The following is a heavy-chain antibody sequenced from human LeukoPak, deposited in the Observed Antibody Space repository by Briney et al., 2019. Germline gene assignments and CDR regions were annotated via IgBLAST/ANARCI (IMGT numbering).Heavy chain of an antibody. D-gene: IGHD1-26*01. CDR1: GFTFNTYG. CDR2: ISYDGSNK. J-gene: IGHJ6*03. V-gene: IGHV3-30*18. CDR3: AKDTGSGSPDDYYYYHDMDV. Sequence: GGSLRLSCAASGFTFNTYGMHWVRQAPGKGLEWVAVISYDGSNKYYADSVKGRFTISRDNSKKTLYLQMDTLRAEDTAVYYCAKDTGSGSPDDYYYYHDMDVWGKGTTVTVSS.